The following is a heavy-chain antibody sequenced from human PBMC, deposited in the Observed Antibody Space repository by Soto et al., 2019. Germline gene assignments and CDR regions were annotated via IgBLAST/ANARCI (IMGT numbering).Heavy chain of an antibody. CDR1: GFTSWDYD. V-gene: IGHV3-11*01. Sequence: QVQLVESGGALVKPGGSLRLSCAASGFTSWDYDMSWIRHAPGKGLEWGSYISRSGNTMYYGDYVKSRFTISRDNAENSVFLQRISLRAEDTAVYYCVREGRSSTSCNTGCAFDIWGQGTMVTVSS. J-gene: IGHJ3*02. CDR3: VREGRSSTSCNTGCAFDI. CDR2: ISRSGNTM. D-gene: IGHD2-2*02.